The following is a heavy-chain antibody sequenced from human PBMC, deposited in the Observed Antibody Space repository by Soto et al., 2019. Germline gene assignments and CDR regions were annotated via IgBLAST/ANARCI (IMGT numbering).Heavy chain of an antibody. J-gene: IGHJ6*02. CDR2: IWYDGTKT. CDR1: RFTFSNYG. CDR3: ARDLYVMDV. V-gene: IGHV3-33*01. D-gene: IGHD2-8*01. Sequence: QVQLVESGGGVVQPGRSLRLSCAASRFTFSNYGMHWVRKAPGKGLEWVALIWYDGTKTYYADSVKGRFTISRDNSKNTLHLQMNSLRAEDTAVYYCARDLYVMDVWGQGTTVTVSS.